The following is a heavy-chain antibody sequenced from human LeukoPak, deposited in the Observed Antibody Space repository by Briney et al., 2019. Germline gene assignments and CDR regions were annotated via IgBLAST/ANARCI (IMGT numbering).Heavy chain of an antibody. D-gene: IGHD5-12*01. CDR1: RFTFSTYW. J-gene: IGHJ6*03. CDR2: INSDGSST. Sequence: AGSLRLSCAASRFTFSTYWMHWVRQAPGKGLVWVSRINSDGSSTGYADSVKGRFTISRDNAKNSLYLQMNSLRAEDTAVYYCARGIVATIFYYYYMDVWGKGTTVTISS. CDR3: ARGIVATIFYYYYMDV. V-gene: IGHV3-74*01.